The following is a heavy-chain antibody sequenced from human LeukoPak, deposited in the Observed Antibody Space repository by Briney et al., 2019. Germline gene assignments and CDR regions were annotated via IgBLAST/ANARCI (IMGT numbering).Heavy chain of an antibody. Sequence: SETLSLTCTVPGGSISSSSYYWGWIRQPPGKWLEWIGSIYYSGSTYYNPSLKSRVTISVDTSKNQFSLKLSSVTAADTAVYYCARHGGTGPRYYFDYWGQGTLVTVSS. CDR3: ARHGGTGPRYYFDY. V-gene: IGHV4-39*01. D-gene: IGHD2-15*01. CDR1: GGSISSSSYY. J-gene: IGHJ4*02. CDR2: IYYSGST.